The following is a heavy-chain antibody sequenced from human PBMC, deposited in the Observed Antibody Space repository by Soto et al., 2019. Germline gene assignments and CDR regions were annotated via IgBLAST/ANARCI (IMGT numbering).Heavy chain of an antibody. CDR2: ISYDGSNK. D-gene: IGHD3-3*01. Sequence: PGGSLRLSCAASGFTFSSYAMHWVHQAPGKGLEWVAVISYDGSNKYYADSVKGRFTISRDNSKNTLYLQMNSLRAEDTAVYYCAKEVVLRFLEWSYGMDVWGQGTTVTVSS. J-gene: IGHJ6*02. CDR1: GFTFSSYA. CDR3: AKEVVLRFLEWSYGMDV. V-gene: IGHV3-30-3*01.